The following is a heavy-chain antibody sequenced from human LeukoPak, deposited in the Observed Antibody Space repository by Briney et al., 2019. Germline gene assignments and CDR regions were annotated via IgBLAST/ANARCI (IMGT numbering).Heavy chain of an antibody. CDR1: GFTFSHFG. CDR3: AKDAGYSYGTDY. V-gene: IGHV3-30*02. CDR2: IRYDGSNK. J-gene: IGHJ4*02. D-gene: IGHD5-18*01. Sequence: GGSLRLSCEASGFTFSHFGMHWVRQAPGKGLEWVAFIRYDGSNKYYADSVKGRFTISRDNSKNTLYLQMNSLRAEDTAVYYCAKDAGYSYGTDYWGQGTLVTVSS.